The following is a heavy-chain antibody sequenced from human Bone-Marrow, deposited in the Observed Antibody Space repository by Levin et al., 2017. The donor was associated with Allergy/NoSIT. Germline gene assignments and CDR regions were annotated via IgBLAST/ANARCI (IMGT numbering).Heavy chain of an antibody. J-gene: IGHJ3*02. CDR1: GFTFTAST. Sequence: LSLTCAGSGFTFTASTLHWVRQAPGKGLEWVAAVYLDGRQNFYADSVKGRFTISRDSSKNTLNLLMNSLKPDDTALYYCAKEADAFDIWGQGTMVTVSS. V-gene: IGHV3-30*04. CDR2: VYLDGRQN. CDR3: AKEADAFDI.